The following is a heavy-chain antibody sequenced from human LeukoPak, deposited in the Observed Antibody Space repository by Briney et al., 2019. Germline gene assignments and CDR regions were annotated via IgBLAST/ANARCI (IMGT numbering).Heavy chain of an antibody. CDR2: INHSGST. CDR1: GGSFSGYY. V-gene: IGHV4-34*01. J-gene: IGHJ4*02. CDR3: ARVGVSYCSSTSCPLGY. Sequence: SETLSLTCAVYGGSFSGYYWSWIRQPPGKGLEWIGEINHSGSTNYNPSLKSRVTISVDTSKNQFSLKLSSVTAADTAVYYCARVGVSYCSSTSCPLGYWGQGTLVTVSS. D-gene: IGHD2-2*01.